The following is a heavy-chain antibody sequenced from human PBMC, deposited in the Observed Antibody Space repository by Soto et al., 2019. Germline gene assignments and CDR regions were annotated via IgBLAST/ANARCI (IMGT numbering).Heavy chain of an antibody. D-gene: IGHD2-15*01. CDR1: GGSVSSGSYY. CDR3: ATFAPPDSSYYYYGMDV. V-gene: IGHV4-61*01. CDR2: IYYSGST. J-gene: IGHJ6*02. Sequence: PSETLSLTCTVSGGSVSSGSYYWIWIRHPPGKGLEWIGYIYYSGSTNYNPSLKSRVTISVDTSKNQFSLKLSSVTAADTAVYYCATFAPPDSSYYYYGMDVWGQGTTVTVSS.